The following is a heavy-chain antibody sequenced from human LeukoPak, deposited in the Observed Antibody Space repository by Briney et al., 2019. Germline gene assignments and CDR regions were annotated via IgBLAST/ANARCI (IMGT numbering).Heavy chain of an antibody. V-gene: IGHV3-74*01. CDR1: GFTFSDFW. J-gene: IGHJ4*02. CDR3: ARDMWGTFDY. D-gene: IGHD7-27*01. Sequence: GGSLRLSCAASGFTFSDFWMHWVRQAPGKGPVWVSRIRPDGTDASYADSVKGRFTISRDNARNTLFLQISSLRDEDTAVYYCARDMWGTFDYWGQGTLVTVSS. CDR2: IRPDGTDA.